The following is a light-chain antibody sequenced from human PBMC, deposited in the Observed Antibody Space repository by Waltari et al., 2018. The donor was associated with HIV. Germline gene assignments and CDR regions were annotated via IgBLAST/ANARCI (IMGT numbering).Light chain of an antibody. CDR3: HVWDSSTVV. V-gene: IGLV3-9*01. CDR2: RDS. Sequence: SYELTQPLSVSVALGQTTRITCGGNNTGSKKVQWYQQKPGQAPVLVIYRDSTRPSGIPERFSGSNSGNTATLTISRAQAGDEADYYCHVWDSSTVVFGGGTKLTVL. J-gene: IGLJ2*01. CDR1: NTGSKK.